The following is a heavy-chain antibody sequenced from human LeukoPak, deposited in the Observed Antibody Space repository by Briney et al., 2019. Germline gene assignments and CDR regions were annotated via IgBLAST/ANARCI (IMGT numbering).Heavy chain of an antibody. CDR3: SRGGSPPEARGDVFDI. CDR2: ISGDGSNT. CDR1: GFTFSSYW. J-gene: IGHJ3*02. Sequence: QPGGTLRLSCAASGFTFSSYWMHWVRQAPGKGLVWVSRISGDGSNTRYADSVKGRFTISRDNAKNSLYLQMNSLRAEDTAVYYCSRGGSPPEARGDVFDIWGQGTMVSVSS. V-gene: IGHV3-74*01. D-gene: IGHD1-26*01.